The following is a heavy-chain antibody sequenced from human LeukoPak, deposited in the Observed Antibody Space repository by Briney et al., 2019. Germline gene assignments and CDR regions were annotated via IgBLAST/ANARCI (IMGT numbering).Heavy chain of an antibody. Sequence: SETLSLTCAVYGGSFSGYYWSWIRQPPGKGLEWIGEINHSGSTNYNTSLKSRVTISVDTSKSQFSLRLSSVTAADTAVYYCTRGSAYSTAAAYWGQGSLVTVSS. J-gene: IGHJ4*02. V-gene: IGHV4-34*01. CDR2: INHSGST. D-gene: IGHD6-13*01. CDR3: TRGSAYSTAAAY. CDR1: GGSFSGYY.